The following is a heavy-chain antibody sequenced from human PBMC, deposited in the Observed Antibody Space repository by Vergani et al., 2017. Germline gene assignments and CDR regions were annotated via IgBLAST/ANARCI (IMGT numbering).Heavy chain of an antibody. CDR2: ISSDGGST. CDR1: GFTFSTYA. D-gene: IGHD3-22*01. V-gene: IGHV3-23*04. CDR3: AGXQGTSAYYYGWFDY. Sequence: EVQLVESGGGLVKPGGSLRLSCAASGFTFSTYAMTWVRQAPGKGLEWVSTISSDGGSTYYADSVKGRFTISRDNSKNTLSLQMNSLTAEDTAIYYCAGXQGTSAYYYGWFDYWGQGILVTVSS. J-gene: IGHJ4*02.